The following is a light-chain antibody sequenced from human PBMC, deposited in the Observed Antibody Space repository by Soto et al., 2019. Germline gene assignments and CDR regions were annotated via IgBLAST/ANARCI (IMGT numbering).Light chain of an antibody. Sequence: EIVLTQSPGTLSLSPGERATLSCRASQSVNSRYLAWYQQKPGQAPRLLIYGASNRATGIPDRFSGSGSGTDFTLTISRLEPEDFAVYYCQPYGSSLWMFGQGTKVEIK. V-gene: IGKV3-20*01. CDR1: QSVNSRY. CDR2: GAS. CDR3: QPYGSSLWM. J-gene: IGKJ1*01.